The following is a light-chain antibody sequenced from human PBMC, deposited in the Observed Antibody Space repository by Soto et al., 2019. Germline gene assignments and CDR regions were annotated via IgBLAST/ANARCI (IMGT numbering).Light chain of an antibody. CDR2: KAS. CDR3: QQYNSQRT. Sequence: DIPMTQSPSTLSASVGDRVTITCRASQYISSWLAWYQQKPRKAPKLLIYKASSLESGVPSRFSGSGSGTEFTLTISSLQPDDFATYYCQQYNSQRTFGQGTKVEIK. V-gene: IGKV1-5*03. J-gene: IGKJ1*01. CDR1: QYISSW.